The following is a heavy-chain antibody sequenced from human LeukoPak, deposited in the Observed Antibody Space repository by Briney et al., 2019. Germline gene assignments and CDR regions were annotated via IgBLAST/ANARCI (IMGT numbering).Heavy chain of an antibody. CDR2: ISGGST. D-gene: IGHD3-3*01. Sequence: GGSLRLSCAASGFTFNNYAMSWVRQAPGKGLEWVSAISGGSTYYADSVKGRFTISRDNSKNTLYLQMNSLRAEDTAVYYCAKLPYLEWLSNFDYWGQGTLVTVSS. CDR3: AKLPYLEWLSNFDY. V-gene: IGHV3-23*01. J-gene: IGHJ4*02. CDR1: GFTFNNYA.